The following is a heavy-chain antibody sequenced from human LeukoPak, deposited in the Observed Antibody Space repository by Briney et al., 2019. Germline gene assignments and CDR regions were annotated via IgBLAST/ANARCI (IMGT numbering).Heavy chain of an antibody. CDR3: ARDARGQVWFGELLYTGFDP. CDR1: GYTFTGYY. CDR2: INPSSGGT. V-gene: IGHV1-2*02. Sequence: ASVKVSCKASGYTFTGYYMHWVRQAPGQGLEWMGWINPSSGGTNYAQKFQGRVTMTRDTSISTAYMELSRLRSDDTAVYYCARDARGQVWFGELLYTGFDPWGQGTLVTVPS. D-gene: IGHD3-10*01. J-gene: IGHJ5*02.